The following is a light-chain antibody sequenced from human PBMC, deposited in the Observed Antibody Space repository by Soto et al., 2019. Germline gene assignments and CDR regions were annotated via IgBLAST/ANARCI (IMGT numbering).Light chain of an antibody. V-gene: IGKV1-39*01. J-gene: IGKJ1*01. CDR2: GAS. CDR1: QNIRSY. CDR3: QQSYTSPRT. Sequence: DIQMTQSPSSLSASVEDRVTITCRASQNIRSYLNWYQQKPGKAPKLLIYGASSLQSGVPSRFSGSRSGTDFTLTISSLQSEDSATYFCQQSYTSPRTFGQGTKVEIK.